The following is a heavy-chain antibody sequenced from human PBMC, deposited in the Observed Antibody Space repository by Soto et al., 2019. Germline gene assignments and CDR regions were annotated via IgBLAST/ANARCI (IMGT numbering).Heavy chain of an antibody. V-gene: IGHV4-34*01. Sequence: SETLSLTCSIYSGSFSGYYWSWIRQPPGKGLEWIGEISQSGNTNYSPSLKSRVSISIDTSKKQFSLNLASVSAADTAVYYCARAPKVSGSSQTRPDFWGPGTMVTV. CDR3: ARAPKVSGSSQTRPDF. J-gene: IGHJ4*02. D-gene: IGHD6-6*01. CDR2: ISQSGNT. CDR1: SGSFSGYY.